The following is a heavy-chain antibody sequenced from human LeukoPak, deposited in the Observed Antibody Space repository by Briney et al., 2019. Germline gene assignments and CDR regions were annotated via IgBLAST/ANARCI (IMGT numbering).Heavy chain of an antibody. CDR2: ISAYNGNT. Sequence: SVKVSCKASGYTFTSYGISWVRQAPGQGLEWMGWISAYNGNTNYAQKLQGRVTMTTDTSTSTAYMELRSLRSDDTAVYYCARPAPLIASPYYFDYWGQGTLVTVSS. D-gene: IGHD2-21*01. CDR3: ARPAPLIASPYYFDY. V-gene: IGHV1-18*01. J-gene: IGHJ4*02. CDR1: GYTFTSYG.